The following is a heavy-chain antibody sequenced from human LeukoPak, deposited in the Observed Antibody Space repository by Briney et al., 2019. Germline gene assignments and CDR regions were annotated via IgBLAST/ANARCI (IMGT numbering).Heavy chain of an antibody. Sequence: SVKVSCKASGGTFSSYAISWVRQAPGQGLEWMGRIIPILGIANYAQKFQGRVTITADKSTSTAYMELSSLRSEDTAVYYCARGCGSYYTHYWGQGTLVTVSS. D-gene: IGHD1-26*01. CDR1: GGTFSSYA. CDR2: IIPILGIA. CDR3: ARGCGSYYTHY. V-gene: IGHV1-69*04. J-gene: IGHJ4*02.